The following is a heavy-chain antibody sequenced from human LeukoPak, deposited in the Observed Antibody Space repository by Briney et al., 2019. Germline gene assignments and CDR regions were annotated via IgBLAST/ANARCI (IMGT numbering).Heavy chain of an antibody. CDR3: ARVALRYFDKDWHFDY. Sequence: PGRSLRLSCAASGFTFSSYAMHWVRQAPGKGLEWVAVISYDGSNKYYADSVKGRFTISRDNSKNTLYLQMNSLRAEDTAVYYCARVALRYFDKDWHFDYWGQGTLVTVSS. CDR2: ISYDGSNK. V-gene: IGHV3-30*14. D-gene: IGHD3-9*01. J-gene: IGHJ4*02. CDR1: GFTFSSYA.